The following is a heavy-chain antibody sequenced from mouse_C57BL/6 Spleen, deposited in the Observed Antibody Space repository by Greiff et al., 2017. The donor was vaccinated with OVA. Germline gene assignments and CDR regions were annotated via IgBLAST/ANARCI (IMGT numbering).Heavy chain of an antibody. J-gene: IGHJ1*03. V-gene: IGHV7-3*01. CDR2: IRNKANGYTT. CDR3: ARFEYYVSSRGYFDV. D-gene: IGHD1-1*01. Sequence: EVTLVESGGGLVQPGGSLSLSCAASGFTFTDYYMSWVRQPPGKALEWLGFIRNKANGYTTESSASLKGRFTISRDNSQSILYLQMNALRAEDSATYYCARFEYYVSSRGYFDVWGTGTTVTVSS. CDR1: GFTFTDYY.